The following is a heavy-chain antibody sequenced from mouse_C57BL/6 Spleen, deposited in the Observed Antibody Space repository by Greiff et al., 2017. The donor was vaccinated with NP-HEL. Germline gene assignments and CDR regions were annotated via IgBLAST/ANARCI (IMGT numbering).Heavy chain of an antibody. CDR3: TTEGVCEGNAMDY. CDR2: IDPENGDT. Sequence: EVQLQQSGAELVRPGASVKLSCTASGFNIKDDYMHWVKQRPEQGLEWIGWIDPENGDTEYASKFQGKATITADTSSNTAYLQLSSLTSEDTAVYYCTTEGVCEGNAMDYWDQGTSVTVSS. J-gene: IGHJ4*01. CDR1: GFNIKDDY. V-gene: IGHV14-4*01.